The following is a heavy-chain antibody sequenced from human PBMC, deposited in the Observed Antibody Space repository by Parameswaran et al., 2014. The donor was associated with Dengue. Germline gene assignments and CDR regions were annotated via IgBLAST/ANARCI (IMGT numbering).Heavy chain of an antibody. V-gene: IGHV3-11*01. J-gene: IGHJ6*02. CDR2: ISSSGSTI. Sequence: WIRQPPGKGLEWVSYISSSGSTIYYADSVKGRFTISRDNAKNSLYLQMNSLRAEDTAVYYCARLKEGYYGMDVWGQGTTVTVSS. D-gene: IGHD2/OR15-2a*01. CDR3: ARLKEGYYGMDV.